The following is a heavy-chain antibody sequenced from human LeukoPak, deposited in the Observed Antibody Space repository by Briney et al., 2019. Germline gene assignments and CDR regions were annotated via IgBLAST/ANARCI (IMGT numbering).Heavy chain of an antibody. J-gene: IGHJ5*02. CDR2: IYYSGST. CDR1: GGSISSYY. Sequence: SETLSLTCTVSGGSISSYYWSWIRQPPGKGLEWIGYIYYSGSTNYNPSLKSRVTISVDTSKNQFSLKLSSVTAADTAVYYCARRHTYYYGSGSYSPSNWFDPWGQGTLVTVSS. CDR3: ARRHTYYYGSGSYSPSNWFDP. V-gene: IGHV4-59*12. D-gene: IGHD3-10*01.